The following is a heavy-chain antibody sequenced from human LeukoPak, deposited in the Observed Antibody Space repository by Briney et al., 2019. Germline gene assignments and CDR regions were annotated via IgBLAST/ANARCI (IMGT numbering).Heavy chain of an antibody. Sequence: GGSLRLPCAASGFTFSSYSMNWVRQAPGKGLGWVSSISSSSSYIYYADSVKGRFTISRDNAKNSLYPQMNSLRAEDTAVYYCARGDTAMAPNWFDPWGQGTLVTVSS. CDR2: ISSSSSYI. J-gene: IGHJ5*02. V-gene: IGHV3-21*01. CDR1: GFTFSSYS. D-gene: IGHD5-18*01. CDR3: ARGDTAMAPNWFDP.